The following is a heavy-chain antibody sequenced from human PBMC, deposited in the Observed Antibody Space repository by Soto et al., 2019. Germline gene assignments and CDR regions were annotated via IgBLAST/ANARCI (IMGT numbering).Heavy chain of an antibody. CDR1: GFTFTSSA. Sequence: GASVKVSCKASGFTFTSSAMQWVRQARGQRLEWIGWIVVGSGNTNYAQKFQERVTITRDMSTSTACMELSSLRSEDAAVYYCAAISRRPYYDFWSGSGMPPVSPFDPWGQGTLVTVSS. D-gene: IGHD3-3*01. CDR3: AAISRRPYYDFWSGSGMPPVSPFDP. J-gene: IGHJ5*02. V-gene: IGHV1-58*02. CDR2: IVVGSGNT.